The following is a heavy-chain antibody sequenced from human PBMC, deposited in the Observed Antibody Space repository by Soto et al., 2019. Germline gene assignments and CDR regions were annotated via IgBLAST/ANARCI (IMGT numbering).Heavy chain of an antibody. CDR2: FNPDNGNT. Sequence: QVQLVQSGAEVKKPGASVKISCKASGYTFTRYTMNWVRQAHGQRLEWMGWFNPDNGNTKSSQKFQDRVIITRDTSPSTAYMDLSSLRSEDTAVYSCARGIATGQLDPWGQGTLVTVSS. CDR3: ARGIATGQLDP. CDR1: GYTFTRYT. J-gene: IGHJ5*02. V-gene: IGHV1-3*01. D-gene: IGHD2-15*01.